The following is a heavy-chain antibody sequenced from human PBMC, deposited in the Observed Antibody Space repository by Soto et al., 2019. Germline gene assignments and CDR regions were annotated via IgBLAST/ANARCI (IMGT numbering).Heavy chain of an antibody. Sequence: ASVKVSCKASGYTFTGYYMHWVRQAPGQGLEWMGWINPNTGGTKYAQRFQGRVTMTRDTSFNTAYMEMNRLTSDDTALYYCAREVDVSQAHVFDIWGQGTVVTVSS. V-gene: IGHV1-2*02. CDR1: GYTFTGYY. D-gene: IGHD3-9*01. CDR2: INPNTGGT. J-gene: IGHJ3*02. CDR3: AREVDVSQAHVFDI.